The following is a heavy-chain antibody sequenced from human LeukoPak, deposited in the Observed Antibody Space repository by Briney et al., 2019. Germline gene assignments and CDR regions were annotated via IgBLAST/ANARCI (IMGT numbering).Heavy chain of an antibody. Sequence: PGGSLRLSCAASGFTFSDYYMSWIRQAPGKGLEWVSYISSSGSTIYYADSVKGRFTISRDNAKNSLYLQMNSLRAEDTAVYYCASSLYYDFWSGYHPTFDYWGQGTLVTVSS. CDR3: ASSLYYDFWSGYHPTFDY. CDR2: ISSSGSTI. V-gene: IGHV3-11*04. CDR1: GFTFSDYY. D-gene: IGHD3-3*01. J-gene: IGHJ4*02.